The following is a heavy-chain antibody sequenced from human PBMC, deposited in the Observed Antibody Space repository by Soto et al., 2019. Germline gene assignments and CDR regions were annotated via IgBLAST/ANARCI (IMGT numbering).Heavy chain of an antibody. Sequence: EIQLAESGGGLVQPGRSLRLSCEGSGFRFDDFAMHWVRQTPGKGLEWVSGISWNSGTVAYVDSVKGRFTISRDNAKNSLHLQMNSLRAEDTALYYCAKDRRPIAVAGAIDNWGQGTMVTVSS. CDR2: ISWNSGTV. V-gene: IGHV3-9*01. CDR1: GFRFDDFA. D-gene: IGHD6-19*01. J-gene: IGHJ3*02. CDR3: AKDRRPIAVAGAIDN.